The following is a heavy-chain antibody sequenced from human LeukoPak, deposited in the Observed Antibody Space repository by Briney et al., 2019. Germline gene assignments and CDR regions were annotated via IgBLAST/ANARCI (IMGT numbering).Heavy chain of an antibody. Sequence: PGESLKISCKGSGYSFTNYWIAWVRQMPGKGLEWMGIIYPGDSDTKYSPSFQGQVTISADKSISTAYMQWRSLKASDTAMYYCARRRRYGDDISFDYWGQGTLVTVSS. D-gene: IGHD4-17*01. CDR2: IYPGDSDT. J-gene: IGHJ4*02. CDR3: ARRRRYGDDISFDY. CDR1: GYSFTNYW. V-gene: IGHV5-51*01.